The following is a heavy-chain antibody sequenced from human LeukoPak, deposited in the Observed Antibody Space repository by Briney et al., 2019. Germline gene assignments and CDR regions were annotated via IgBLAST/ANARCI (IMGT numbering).Heavy chain of an antibody. CDR2: MHDSGST. CDR3: AKFEPGRWFDP. D-gene: IGHD3-10*01. Sequence: SETLSLTCTVSGGSISSHYWSWIRQPPGKGMEWIGYMHDSGSTNHNPSLKSRVTMSVDTSKNQFSLKLTSVTAADTAVYYCAKFEPGRWFDPWGQGTLVTVSS. CDR1: GGSISSHY. J-gene: IGHJ5*02. V-gene: IGHV4-59*11.